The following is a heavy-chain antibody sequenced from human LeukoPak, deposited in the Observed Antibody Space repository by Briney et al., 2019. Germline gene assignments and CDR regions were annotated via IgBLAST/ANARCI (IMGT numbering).Heavy chain of an antibody. Sequence: SETLSFTCTVSGGSISSSSYYWGWIRQPPGKGLEWIGSIYYSGSTYYNLSVKSRVTISVDTSKNQYSLKLSSVTAADTAVYYCARDPVRFLENAFDIWGQGTMVTVSS. CDR3: ARDPVRFLENAFDI. CDR2: IYYSGST. CDR1: GGSISSSSYY. J-gene: IGHJ3*02. V-gene: IGHV4-39*07. D-gene: IGHD3-3*01.